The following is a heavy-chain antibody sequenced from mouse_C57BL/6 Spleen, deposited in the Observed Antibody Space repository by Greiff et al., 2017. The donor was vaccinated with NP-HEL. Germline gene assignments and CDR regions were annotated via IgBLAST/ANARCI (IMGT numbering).Heavy chain of an antibody. D-gene: IGHD1-1*01. CDR1: GYAFSSYW. CDR2: IYPGDGDT. J-gene: IGHJ1*03. Sequence: VQLQQSGAELVKPGASVKISCKASGYAFSSYWMNWVKQRPGKGLEWIGQIYPGDGDTNYNGKFKGKATLTADKSSSTAYMQLSSLTSEDSAVYFCARGRITTVVAPYFDVWGTGTTVTVSS. V-gene: IGHV1-80*01. CDR3: ARGRITTVVAPYFDV.